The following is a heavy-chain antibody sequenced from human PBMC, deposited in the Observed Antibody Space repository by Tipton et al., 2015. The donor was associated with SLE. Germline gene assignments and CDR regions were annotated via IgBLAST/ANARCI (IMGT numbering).Heavy chain of an antibody. Sequence: TLSLTCSVSGGSVNSGSFYWGWIRQPPGKGLEWIGNLYYGGNTKYNPSLKSRLTISLDTSKNAFSLKLSSVTAADTAVYYCARVPAVYYYYMDVWGKGTTVTVSS. CDR1: GGSVNSGSFY. V-gene: IGHV4-61*01. D-gene: IGHD2-2*01. J-gene: IGHJ6*03. CDR3: ARVPAVYYYYMDV. CDR2: LYYGGNT.